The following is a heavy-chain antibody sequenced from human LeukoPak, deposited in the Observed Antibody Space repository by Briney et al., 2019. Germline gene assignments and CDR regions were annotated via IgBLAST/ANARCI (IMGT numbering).Heavy chain of an antibody. CDR1: GFTFSDYY. Sequence: PGGSLRLSCAASGFTFSDYYMSWIRQAPGKGLEWVSYISSSSSYTNYADSVKGRFTISRDNAKNSLYLQMNSLRAGDTAVYYCAREPQYYDILTGYYYYGMDVWGKGTTVTVSS. CDR3: AREPQYYDILTGYYYYGMDV. V-gene: IGHV3-11*06. D-gene: IGHD3-9*01. CDR2: ISSSSSYT. J-gene: IGHJ6*04.